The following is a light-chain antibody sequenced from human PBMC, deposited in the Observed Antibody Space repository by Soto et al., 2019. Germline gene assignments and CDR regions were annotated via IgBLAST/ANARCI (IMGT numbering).Light chain of an antibody. CDR1: TSNIGASYD. J-gene: IGLJ3*02. V-gene: IGLV1-40*01. CDR2: RDT. Sequence: QSVLTQPPSVSGAPGQRVTISCTGSTSNIGASYDVHWYQQFPGAAPKLLIYRDTHRPSGIPNRFSGSKSGNTASLTISGLQVEDEAEYFCGSFTTSRIWVFGGGTKLTVL. CDR3: GSFTTSRIWV.